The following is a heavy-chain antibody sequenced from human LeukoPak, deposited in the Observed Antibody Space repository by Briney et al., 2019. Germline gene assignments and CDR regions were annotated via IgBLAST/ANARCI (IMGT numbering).Heavy chain of an antibody. D-gene: IGHD4/OR15-4a*01. J-gene: IGHJ5*02. CDR3: ARYSPASYGENWFDP. CDR1: GFTFSSYS. V-gene: IGHV3-21*01. CDR2: ISSSSSYI. Sequence: GGSLRLSCAASGFTFSSYSMNWVRQAPGKGLEWVSSISSSSSYIYYTDSVKGRFTISRDNAKNSLYLQMNSLRAEDTAVYYCARYSPASYGENWFDPWGQGTLVTVSS.